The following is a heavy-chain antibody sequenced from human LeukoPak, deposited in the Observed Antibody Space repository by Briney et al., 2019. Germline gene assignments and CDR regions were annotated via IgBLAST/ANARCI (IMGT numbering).Heavy chain of an antibody. Sequence: SETLSLTCAVYGGSFSGYYWSWIRQPPGKGLEWIGEINHSGSTNYNPSLKSRVTISVDTSKNQFSLKLSSVTAADTAVYYCARGNRRYSYGPGASDIWGQGTMVTVSS. CDR1: GGSFSGYY. V-gene: IGHV4-34*01. D-gene: IGHD5-18*01. J-gene: IGHJ3*02. CDR3: ARGNRRYSYGPGASDI. CDR2: INHSGST.